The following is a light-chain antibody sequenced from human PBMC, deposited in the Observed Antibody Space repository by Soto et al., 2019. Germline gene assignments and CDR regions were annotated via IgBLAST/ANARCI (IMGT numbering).Light chain of an antibody. J-gene: IGKJ1*01. Sequence: EIVLTQSPATLSLSPGERATLSCSASQNVGTSLAWYQQKPGQAPRLLIFGASNRATGIPARFSGSGSGTDFTLPISSLEPEDFVVYYCQQRTNWPPWTFGQGTKVDI. V-gene: IGKV3-11*01. CDR2: GAS. CDR3: QQRTNWPPWT. CDR1: QNVGTS.